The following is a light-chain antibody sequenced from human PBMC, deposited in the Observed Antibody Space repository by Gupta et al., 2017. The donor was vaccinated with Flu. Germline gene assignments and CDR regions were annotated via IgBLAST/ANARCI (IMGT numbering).Light chain of an antibody. J-gene: IGLJ3*02. CDR1: KLGDKN. CDR3: QAWDSNGVV. Sequence: SPGQTASITCSGDKLGDKNTYWYQQKPGQSPVLVIYQDTKRPSGIPERFSASNSGNTATLTISGTQALDEGDYYCQAWDSNGVVFGGGTKLTVL. V-gene: IGLV3-1*01. CDR2: QDT.